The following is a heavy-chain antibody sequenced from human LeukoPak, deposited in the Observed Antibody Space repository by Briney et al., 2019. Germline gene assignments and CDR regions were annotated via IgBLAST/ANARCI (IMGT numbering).Heavy chain of an antibody. V-gene: IGHV3-23*01. CDR2: ISPSGDIT. Sequence: GGSLRLSCAASGFTFSNHGMNWVRQAPGKGLEWVSGISPSGDITYYADSVKGRFTISRDNSKNTLYLEVISLTAEDTAVYYCAKDDAWLRFGEWSQGTLVTVSS. J-gene: IGHJ4*02. CDR1: GFTFSNHG. CDR3: AKDDAWLRFGE. D-gene: IGHD3-10*01.